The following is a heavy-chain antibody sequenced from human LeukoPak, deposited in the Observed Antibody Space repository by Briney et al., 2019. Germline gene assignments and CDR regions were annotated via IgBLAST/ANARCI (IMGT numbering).Heavy chain of an antibody. V-gene: IGHV3-23*01. CDR2: ISPSGDIT. Sequence: GGSLRLSCAASGFTFSNHGMNWVRQAPGKGLEWVSGISPSGDITYYADSVKGRFTISRDNSKNTLYLEVISLTAEDTAVYYCAKDDAWLRFGEWSQGTLVTVSS. J-gene: IGHJ4*02. CDR1: GFTFSNHG. CDR3: AKDDAWLRFGE. D-gene: IGHD3-10*01.